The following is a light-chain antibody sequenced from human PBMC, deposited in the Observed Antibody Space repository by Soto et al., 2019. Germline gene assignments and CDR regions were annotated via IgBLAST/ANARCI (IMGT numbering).Light chain of an antibody. CDR2: DVS. CDR3: SSYTSLTIPDALPSSVQKV. J-gene: IGLJ2*01. CDR1: GSDVGGYNY. Sequence: LNKAASVSGSPGRSITISCTGTGSDVGGYNYVSWYQQYPGKAPKLMIYDVSNRPAAVSNRFSVSTSGNPAALIIFGLQAFFLNDSATSSYTSLTIPDALPSSVQKVF. V-gene: IGLV2-14*01.